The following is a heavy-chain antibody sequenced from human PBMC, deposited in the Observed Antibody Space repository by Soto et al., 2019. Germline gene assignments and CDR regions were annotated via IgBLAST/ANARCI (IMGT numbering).Heavy chain of an antibody. J-gene: IGHJ4*02. CDR3: ARETIAARPGFDY. D-gene: IGHD6-6*01. CDR2: IYSGGST. V-gene: IGHV3-53*01. CDR1: GFTVSSNY. Sequence: GGSLRLSCAASGFTVSSNYMSWVRQAPGKGLEWVSVIYSGGSTYYADSVKGRFTISRDNSKNTLYLQMNSLRAEDTAVYYCARETIAARPGFDYWGQGTLVTVYS.